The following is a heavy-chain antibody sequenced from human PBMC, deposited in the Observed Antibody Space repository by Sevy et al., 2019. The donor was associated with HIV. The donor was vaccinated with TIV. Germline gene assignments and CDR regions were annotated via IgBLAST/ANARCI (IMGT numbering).Heavy chain of an antibody. CDR3: ATPRPTPGGEYFDR. CDR2: IYYSGST. Sequence: SETLSLTCTVSGGPMRSSGHYWTWIRQHPGKGLELVGYIYYSGSTYYNPSLKSRLAISIDTSQNQLSLKLSSVTAADTAIYYCATPRPTPGGEYFDRWGQGILVTVSS. J-gene: IGHJ4*02. V-gene: IGHV4-31*03. D-gene: IGHD7-27*01. CDR1: GGPMRSSGHY.